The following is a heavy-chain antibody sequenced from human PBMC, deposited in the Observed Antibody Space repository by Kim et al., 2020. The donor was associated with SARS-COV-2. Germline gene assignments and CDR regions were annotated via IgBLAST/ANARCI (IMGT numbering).Heavy chain of an antibody. J-gene: IGHJ6*02. CDR1: GGTFSSYA. D-gene: IGHD6-6*01. V-gene: IGHV1-69*13. CDR3: ARTAYSSSFIYYYGMDV. Sequence: SVKVSCKASGGTFSSYAISWVRQAPGQGLEWMGGIIPIFGTANYAQKFQGRVTITADESTSTAYMELSSLRSEDTAVYYCARTAYSSSFIYYYGMDVWGQGTTVTVSS. CDR2: IIPIFGTA.